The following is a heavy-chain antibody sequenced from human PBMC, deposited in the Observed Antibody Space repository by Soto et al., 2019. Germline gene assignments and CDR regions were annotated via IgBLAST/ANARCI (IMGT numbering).Heavy chain of an antibody. Sequence: QLQLQESGPGLVKPSETLSLTCAVSGASISRTGFHWGWIRQPPGQGLEWIGSIYEGETTFYNSPLKSRVTISAATSKNHFSLKLSSVTAADTAVYYCARRGSGHTFDYWGQGTLVTVSS. CDR1: GASISRTGFH. V-gene: IGHV4-39*01. CDR2: IYEGETT. D-gene: IGHD3-10*01. CDR3: ARRGSGHTFDY. J-gene: IGHJ4*02.